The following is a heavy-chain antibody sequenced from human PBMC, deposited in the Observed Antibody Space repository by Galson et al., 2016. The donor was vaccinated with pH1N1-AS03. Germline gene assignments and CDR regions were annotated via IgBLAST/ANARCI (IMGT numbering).Heavy chain of an antibody. Sequence: SLRLSCAASGFTFSDFAMHWVRQAPGKGLDWVAVISYDGSNKYYEDSVKGRFTISRDSSKNTINLQMNSLRPEDTAMYYCARDYIVGATRGAGTFDVWGHGTMVTVSS. J-gene: IGHJ3*01. V-gene: IGHV3-30-3*01. D-gene: IGHD1-26*01. CDR3: ARDYIVGATRGAGTFDV. CDR1: GFTFSDFA. CDR2: ISYDGSNK.